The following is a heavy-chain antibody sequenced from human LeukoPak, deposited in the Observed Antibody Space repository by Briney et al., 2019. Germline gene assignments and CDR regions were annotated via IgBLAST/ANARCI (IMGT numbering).Heavy chain of an antibody. D-gene: IGHD2-2*01. J-gene: IGHJ4*02. V-gene: IGHV3-7*04. CDR1: GFIFSSYW. Sequence: GGSLRLSCAASGFIFSSYWMSWVRQAPGKGLEWVAKVNPDGNEKYYVDSVRGQFTISKDNPKNSVYLQMDSLKAEDTAVYYCARGQYQLLWGKGALIIVSS. CDR2: VNPDGNEK. CDR3: ARGQYQLL.